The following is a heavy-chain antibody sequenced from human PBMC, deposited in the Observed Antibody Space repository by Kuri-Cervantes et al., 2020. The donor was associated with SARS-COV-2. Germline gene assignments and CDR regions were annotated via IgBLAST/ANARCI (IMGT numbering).Heavy chain of an antibody. CDR3: ARGGGYTGPNNYWFDP. CDR2: SNSDGTFT. V-gene: IGHV3-74*03. CDR1: GFTFSSHW. D-gene: IGHD2-2*02. Sequence: GESLKISCAASGFTFSSHWMYWVRQVPGKGLVWVSRSNSDGTFTTYADSVEGCFTISRDNAKNTLYLQMNSLRAEDTALYYCARGGGYTGPNNYWFDPWGQGTLVTVSS. J-gene: IGHJ5*02.